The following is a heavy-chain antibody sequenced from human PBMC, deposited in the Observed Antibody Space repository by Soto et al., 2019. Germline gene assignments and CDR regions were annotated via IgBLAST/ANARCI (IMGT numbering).Heavy chain of an antibody. CDR1: GGSFSGYY. V-gene: IGHV4-34*01. Sequence: SETLSLTGAVYGGSFSGYYWSWIRQPPGKGLEWIGEINHSGSTNYNPSLKSRVTISVDTSKNQFSLKLSSVTAAHTAVYYCARGLDSSGYPDDYWGQGTLVTVSS. CDR2: INHSGST. J-gene: IGHJ4*02. CDR3: ARGLDSSGYPDDY. D-gene: IGHD3-22*01.